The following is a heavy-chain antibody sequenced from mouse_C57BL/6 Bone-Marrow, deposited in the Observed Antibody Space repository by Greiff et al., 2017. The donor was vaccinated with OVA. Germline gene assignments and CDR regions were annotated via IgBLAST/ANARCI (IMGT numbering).Heavy chain of an antibody. CDR1: GYTFTSYW. D-gene: IGHD2-3*01. CDR3: ARYDPYYFDY. V-gene: IGHV1-55*01. J-gene: IGHJ2*01. Sequence: VQLQPPWAELVKPGASVKMSCKASGYTFTSYWITWVKQRPGQGLEWIGDIYPGSGSTNFNEKFKSKATLTVDTSSSTAYMQLSSLTSEDSAVYYCARYDPYYFDYWGQGTTLTVSS. CDR2: IYPGSGST.